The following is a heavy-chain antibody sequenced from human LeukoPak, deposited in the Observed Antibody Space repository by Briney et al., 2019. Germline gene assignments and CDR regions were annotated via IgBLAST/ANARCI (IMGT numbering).Heavy chain of an antibody. Sequence: ASVKVSCKASGYSFTRYFIHWVREAPGQGLEWMGIIIPSDGSTSYAQKFQGRVTMTRDTSTSTVYMELSSLRYENTAVYYCARGKVVTMVRGVIITYFDYWGQGTLVTVSS. CDR3: ARGKVVTMVRGVIITYFDY. V-gene: IGHV1-46*01. J-gene: IGHJ4*02. CDR1: GYSFTRYF. D-gene: IGHD3-10*01. CDR2: IIPSDGST.